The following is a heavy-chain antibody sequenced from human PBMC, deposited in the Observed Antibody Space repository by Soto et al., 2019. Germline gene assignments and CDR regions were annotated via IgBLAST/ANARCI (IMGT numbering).Heavy chain of an antibody. D-gene: IGHD6-13*01. J-gene: IGHJ4*02. CDR2: MKEDGTEI. Sequence: PGGSLRLSCAASGFAFSNSWMSWVRQAPGKGLEWVANMKEDGTEIWYMDSVKGRFTISRDNSKNTLYLQMNSLRAEDTAVYYCAYSSTPFDYWGQGTLVTVSS. CDR3: AYSSTPFDY. CDR1: GFAFSNSW. V-gene: IGHV3-7*03.